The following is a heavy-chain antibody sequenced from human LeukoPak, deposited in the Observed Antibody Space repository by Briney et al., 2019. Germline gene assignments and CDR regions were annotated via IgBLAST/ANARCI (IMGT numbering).Heavy chain of an antibody. CDR3: ARRGMRYGYFDY. CDR1: GGSISSYY. CDR2: IYYSGST. J-gene: IGHJ4*02. V-gene: IGHV4-59*01. Sequence: PSETLSLTCTVSGGSISSYYWSWIRQPPGKGLEWIGYIYYSGSTNYNPSLKSRVTISVDTSKNQFSLKLSSVTAADTAVYYCARRGMRYGYFDYWGQGTLVTVSS. D-gene: IGHD2-8*01.